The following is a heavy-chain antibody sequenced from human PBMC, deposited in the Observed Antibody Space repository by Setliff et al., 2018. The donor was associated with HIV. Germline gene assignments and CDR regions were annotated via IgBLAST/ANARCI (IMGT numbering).Heavy chain of an antibody. CDR3: AREKGCDGGTCGKAFDV. CDR1: GFNLNHYA. Sequence: GGSLRLSCKGFGFNLNHYAMHWVRQAPGKGLEWVANIKKDGSEKYYVDSVKGRFTISRDNARNSLYLQMNSLRAEDTAVYFCAREKGCDGGTCGKAFDVWGQGTMVTVSS. CDR2: IKKDGSEK. J-gene: IGHJ3*01. V-gene: IGHV3-7*01. D-gene: IGHD1-1*01.